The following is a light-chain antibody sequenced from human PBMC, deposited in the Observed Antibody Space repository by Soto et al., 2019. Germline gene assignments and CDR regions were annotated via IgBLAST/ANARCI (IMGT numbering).Light chain of an antibody. V-gene: IGKV3-15*01. CDR1: QSVSSN. J-gene: IGKJ1*01. CDR2: GAS. Sequence: EIVMTQSPATLSVSPGERATLSCRASQSVSSNLAWYQQKPGQAPRLLIYGASTRATGIPARFSGSGSGTXXXXXXXXXQSEDFAVYYXQQYNNWPWTFGQGTKVEIK. CDR3: QQYNNWPWT.